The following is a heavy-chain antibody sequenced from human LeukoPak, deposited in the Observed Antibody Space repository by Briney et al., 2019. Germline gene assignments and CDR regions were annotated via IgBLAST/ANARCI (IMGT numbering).Heavy chain of an antibody. CDR3: ARAPYCSSTSCYPTYYFDY. CDR2: ISSRGSII. V-gene: IGHV3-48*03. D-gene: IGHD2-2*01. J-gene: IGHJ4*02. CDR1: GFTFSSYE. Sequence: GGSLRLSCAASGFTFSSYEMNWVRQAPGKGLEWVSYISSRGSIIYDADSVKGRFTIPRDNAKNSLYLQMNSLRAEDTAVYYCARAPYCSSTSCYPTYYFDYWGQGTLVTVSS.